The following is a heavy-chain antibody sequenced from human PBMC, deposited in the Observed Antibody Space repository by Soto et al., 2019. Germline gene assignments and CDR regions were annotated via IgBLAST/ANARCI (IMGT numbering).Heavy chain of an antibody. CDR2: ISDTGAST. CDR1: GFTFKESA. V-gene: IGHV3-23*01. D-gene: IGHD6-19*01. CDR3: AKGRGGGWAWYFDN. J-gene: IGHJ4*02. Sequence: GGSLRLSCAASGFTFKESAMNWVRQAPGKGLEWVASISDTGASTWYAESVRGRLSISRDNSKNTLYLQMNSLRAEDTAVYYCAKGRGGGWAWYFDNWGQGTLVTVSS.